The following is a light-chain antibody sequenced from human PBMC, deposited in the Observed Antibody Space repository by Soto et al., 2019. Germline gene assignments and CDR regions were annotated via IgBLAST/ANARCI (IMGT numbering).Light chain of an antibody. CDR1: SSDVGTYTL. CDR2: EVN. J-gene: IGLJ1*01. Sequence: QSVLPQAASVSGSPGQSITISCTGTSSDVGTYTLVSWYQQHPGKAPKLVIYEVNKRPAGVSKRFSGSKSGDTASLTISGLQAEDEADYYCSSYAGAITFYVFGTGTKVTVL. CDR3: SSYAGAITFYV. V-gene: IGLV2-23*02.